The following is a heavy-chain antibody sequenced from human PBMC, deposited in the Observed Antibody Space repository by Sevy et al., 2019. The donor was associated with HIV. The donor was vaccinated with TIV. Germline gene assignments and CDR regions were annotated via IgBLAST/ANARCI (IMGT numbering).Heavy chain of an antibody. Sequence: GGSLRLSCAASGFTFSSYAMSWVRQAPGKGLEWVSAISGSGGSTYYADSVKGRFTISRDNSKNTLYLQMNSLRAEDTAVYYCANDAGYYGSGSYIDYWGQGTLVTVSS. CDR3: ANDAGYYGSGSYIDY. D-gene: IGHD3-10*01. J-gene: IGHJ4*02. V-gene: IGHV3-23*01. CDR1: GFTFSSYA. CDR2: ISGSGGST.